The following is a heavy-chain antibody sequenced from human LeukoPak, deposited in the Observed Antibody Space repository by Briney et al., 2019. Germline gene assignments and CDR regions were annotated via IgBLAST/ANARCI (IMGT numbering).Heavy chain of an antibody. V-gene: IGHV4-59*01. CDR1: GGSISSYY. CDR2: IYYSGST. CDR3: ARDRRYDCSSTSCYLFDL. J-gene: IGHJ2*01. Sequence: SETLSLTCTVSGGSISSYYWSWIRQPPGKGLEWIGYIYYSGSTNYNPSLKSRVTISVDTSKNQFTLKLSSVTAADTAVYYCARDRRYDCSSTSCYLFDLWGRGTLVTVSS. D-gene: IGHD2-2*01.